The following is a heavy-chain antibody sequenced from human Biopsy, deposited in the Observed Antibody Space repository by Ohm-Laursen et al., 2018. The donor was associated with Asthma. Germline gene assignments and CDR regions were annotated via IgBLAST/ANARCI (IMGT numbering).Heavy chain of an antibody. CDR1: GYTFTSYS. D-gene: IGHD1-26*01. J-gene: IGHJ4*02. V-gene: IGHV1-46*01. CDR3: ARAGALIVGATMGY. CDR2: INPSGGST. Sequence: SVKVSCKASGYTFTSYSMHWVRQAPGQGLEWMGIINPSGGSTSYAQKFQGRVAMTRDTSTSTVYMELSSLRSEDTAVYYRARAGALIVGATMGYWGQGTLVTVSS.